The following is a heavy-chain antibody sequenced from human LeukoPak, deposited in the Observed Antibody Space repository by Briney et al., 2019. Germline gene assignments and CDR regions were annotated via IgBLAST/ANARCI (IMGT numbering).Heavy chain of an antibody. D-gene: IGHD2-2*01. CDR2: ISAYNGNT. J-gene: IGHJ4*02. Sequence: ASVKVSCKASGYTFSSYGITWVRQAPGQGLEWMGWISAYNGNTNYAQKLQGRVTMTTDTSTSTAYMELRSLRSDDTAVYYCARRLGTAPAARIHYWGRGTLVIVSS. CDR1: GYTFSSYG. V-gene: IGHV1-18*01. CDR3: ARRLGTAPAARIHY.